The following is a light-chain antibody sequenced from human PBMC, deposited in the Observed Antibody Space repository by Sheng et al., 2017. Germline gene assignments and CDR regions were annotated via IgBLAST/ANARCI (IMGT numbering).Light chain of an antibody. CDR2: CL. V-gene: IGKV1-39*01. J-gene: IGKJ2*01. Sequence: DIQMTQSPLSLSASVGDRVTITCRASQTINNFLSWYQQEPGKGPLTLPDLCCLHFAKRGPDQGSVAVASATDFTLTISSLQPEDSATYFCQQSYSMPYTFGQGTKLEIK. CDR3: QQSYSMPYT. CDR1: QTINNF.